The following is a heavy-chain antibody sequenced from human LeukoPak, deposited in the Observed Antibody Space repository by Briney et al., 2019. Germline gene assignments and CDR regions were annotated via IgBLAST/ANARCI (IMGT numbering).Heavy chain of an antibody. D-gene: IGHD6-13*01. J-gene: IGHJ6*03. CDR2: INPNSGGT. CDR3: ARDLGAAGTYYYYYYMDV. Sequence: GASVKVSCKASGYTFTSYGISWVRQAPGQGLEWMGWINPNSGGTNYAQKFQGRVTMTRDTSISTAYMELSRLRSDDTAVYYCARDLGAAGTYYYYYYMDVWGKGTTVTVSS. V-gene: IGHV1-2*02. CDR1: GYTFTSYG.